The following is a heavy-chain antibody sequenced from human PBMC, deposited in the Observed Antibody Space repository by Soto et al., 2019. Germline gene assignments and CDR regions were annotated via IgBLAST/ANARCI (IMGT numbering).Heavy chain of an antibody. CDR1: GFTFSSYG. V-gene: IGHV3-30*03. D-gene: IGHD2-2*01. CDR2: ISYDGSNK. J-gene: IGHJ6*02. CDR3: ARGGVLVPAAIENEYYGMDV. Sequence: PGGSLRLSCAASGFTFSSYGMHWVRQAPGKGLEWVAVISYDGSNKYYADSVKGRFTISRDNSKNTLYLQMNSLRAEDTAVYYCARGGVLVPAAIENEYYGMDVWGQGTTVTVSS.